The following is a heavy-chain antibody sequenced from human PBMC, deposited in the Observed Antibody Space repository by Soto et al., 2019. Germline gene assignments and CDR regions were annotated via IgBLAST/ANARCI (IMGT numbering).Heavy chain of an antibody. Sequence: QVRLQEWGPGLVKPSQTLSLKCSVSGGSITTGGRYWSWIRQLPGKGLEWIGDIYYSGNTYYNESLKIRVTISVESAKIQFSLKLSSVTAADTAVYYCSQALVFTGGDGFDIWGQGRLVTVSS. J-gene: IGHJ3*02. CDR2: IYYSGNT. D-gene: IGHD1-1*01. CDR1: GGSITTGGRY. V-gene: IGHV4-31*02. CDR3: SQALVFTGGDGFDI.